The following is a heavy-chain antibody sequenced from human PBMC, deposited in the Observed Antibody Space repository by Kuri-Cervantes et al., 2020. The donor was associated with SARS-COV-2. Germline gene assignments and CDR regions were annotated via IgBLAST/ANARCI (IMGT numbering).Heavy chain of an antibody. J-gene: IGHJ3*02. Sequence: GGSLRLSCAASGFTFSSSWMHWVRQAPGKGLVWVSRINSDGSSTSYADSVKGRFTISRDNAKNSLYLQMNSLRAEDTAVYYCARDGGPQVVIAGLGVFDIWGQGTMVTVSS. CDR3: ARDGGPQVVIAGLGVFDI. V-gene: IGHV3-74*01. D-gene: IGHD2-21*01. CDR2: INSDGSST. CDR1: GFTFSSSW.